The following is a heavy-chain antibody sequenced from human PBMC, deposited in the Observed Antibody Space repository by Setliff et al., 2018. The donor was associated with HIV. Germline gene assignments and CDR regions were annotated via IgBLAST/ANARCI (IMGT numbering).Heavy chain of an antibody. J-gene: IGHJ3*02. D-gene: IGHD4-4*01. CDR3: AIVYSMGAFDI. CDR1: GGSISSSSYY. Sequence: KPSETLSLTCTVSGGSISSSSYYWGWIRQPPGKGLEWIGSIYYSGRTYYNPSLRSRVTISVDTYKNQLSLRLTTMTAADTAVYYCAIVYSMGAFDIWGQGTMVTVSS. V-gene: IGHV4-39*01. CDR2: IYYSGRT.